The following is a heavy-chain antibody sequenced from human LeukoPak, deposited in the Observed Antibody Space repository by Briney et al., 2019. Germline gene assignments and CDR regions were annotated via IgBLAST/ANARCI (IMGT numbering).Heavy chain of an antibody. J-gene: IGHJ4*02. CDR2: INHSGSA. V-gene: IGHV4-34*01. CDR3: ARVRGDLSIDY. D-gene: IGHD2-21*02. CDR1: IESFSGYY. Sequence: SETLSLTRAVYIESFSGYYWTWIRQPPGKGLEWIGEINHSGSANYNPSLKSRVTMSVDTSKNQFSLKLSSVTAADTAVYYYARVRGDLSIDYWGQGNLVTVSS.